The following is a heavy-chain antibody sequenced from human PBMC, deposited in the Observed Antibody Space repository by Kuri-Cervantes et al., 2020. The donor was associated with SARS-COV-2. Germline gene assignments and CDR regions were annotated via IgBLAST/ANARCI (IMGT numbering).Heavy chain of an antibody. V-gene: IGHV3-30*02. CDR1: GFTFSSYG. J-gene: IGHJ4*02. CDR2: IWYDGSVE. Sequence: GGSLRLSCAASGFTFSSYGMHWVRQAPGKGLEWVALIWYDGSVEYYGDSVKGRFTISRDQAKNTLHLQMNNPRVEDAGVYYCAKDAGDGYNSTFDSWGQGTRVTVSS. CDR3: AKDAGDGYNSTFDS. D-gene: IGHD5-24*01.